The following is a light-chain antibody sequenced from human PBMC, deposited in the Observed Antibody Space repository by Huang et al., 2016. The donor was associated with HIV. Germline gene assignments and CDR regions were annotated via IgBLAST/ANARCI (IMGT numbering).Light chain of an antibody. CDR2: AAS. V-gene: IGKV3-15*01. J-gene: IGKJ2*01. Sequence: SLPPGARATLACRASQTVSSNLAGYQQKPGQAPRLLISAASTRATDIPARFSGSGSGTEFTLTISSLQSEDCAVYYCQHYRVWPPVYTFGQGTKLEIK. CDR1: QTVSSN. CDR3: QHYRVWPPVYT.